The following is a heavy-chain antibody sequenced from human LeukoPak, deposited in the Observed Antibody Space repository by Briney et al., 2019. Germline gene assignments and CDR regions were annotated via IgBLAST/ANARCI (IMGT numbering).Heavy chain of an antibody. CDR2: ISSSSSYI. J-gene: IGHJ4*02. CDR3: ARSVPYSGYDYDY. V-gene: IGHV3-21*01. CDR1: GFTFSSYS. Sequence: GGSLRLSCAASGFTFSSYSMNWVRQAPGKGLEWVSSISSSSSYIYYADSVKGRFTISRDNAKNSLYLQMNSLRAEDTDVYYCARSVPYSGYDYDYWGQGTLVTVSS. D-gene: IGHD5-12*01.